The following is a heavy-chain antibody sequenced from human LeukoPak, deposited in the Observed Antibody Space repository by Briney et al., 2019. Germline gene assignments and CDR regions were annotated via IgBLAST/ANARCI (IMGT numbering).Heavy chain of an antibody. D-gene: IGHD4/OR15-4a*01. CDR1: GFTSSDHY. J-gene: IGHJ4*02. Sequence: GGSLRLSCAASGFTSSDHYIDWVRQAPGKGLEWVGRARNRGNGYTTQYAASVKGRLTFSRDDSENTVYLQMNSLKTEDTAVYFCARIMRVDYGAYYFDYWGQGTLVTVSS. CDR2: ARNRGNGYTT. CDR3: ARIMRVDYGAYYFDY. V-gene: IGHV3-72*01.